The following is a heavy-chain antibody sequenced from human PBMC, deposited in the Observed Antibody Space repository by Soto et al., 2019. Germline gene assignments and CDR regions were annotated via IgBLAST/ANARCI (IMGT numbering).Heavy chain of an antibody. CDR1: GGTFGSFA. CDR2: IIPFSGTS. D-gene: IGHD2-21*02. CDR3: ARGHGDDISYWYLYL. J-gene: IGHJ2*01. Sequence: QVQLVQSGAEVKKPGSSVKVSCKASGGTFGSFAISWVRQAPGQGPEWMGGIIPFSGTSKNAQKFQGRVKMTADESTSTAYMDMGRLKSEDTATYYCARGHGDDISYWYLYLWGRGTLVTVSS. V-gene: IGHV1-69*01.